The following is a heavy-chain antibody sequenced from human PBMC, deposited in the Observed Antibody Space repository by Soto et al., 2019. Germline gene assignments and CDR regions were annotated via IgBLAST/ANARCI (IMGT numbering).Heavy chain of an antibody. D-gene: IGHD5-12*01. CDR2: ISSSGSTI. Sequence: PGGSLRLSCAASGFTFSDYYMSWIRQAPGKGLEWVSYISSSGSTIYYADSVRGRFTISRDNAKNSLYLQMNSLRAEDTAVYYCARDRLVDGYNSVDYYYYGMDVWGQGTTGTVSS. J-gene: IGHJ6*02. CDR3: ARDRLVDGYNSVDYYYYGMDV. V-gene: IGHV3-11*01. CDR1: GFTFSDYY.